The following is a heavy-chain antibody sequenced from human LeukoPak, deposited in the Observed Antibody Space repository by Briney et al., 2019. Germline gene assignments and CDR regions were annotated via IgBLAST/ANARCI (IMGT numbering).Heavy chain of an antibody. V-gene: IGHV3-66*01. D-gene: IGHD2-2*01. CDR2: IYSGGST. Sequence: GGSLRLSCGASGFTFGSYAMSWVRQAPGRGLEWVSVIYSGGSTYYADSMKGRFTISRDNSKNTLYLQMNSLRAEDTAVYYCARTGQLPPYYYGMDVWGQGTTVTVSS. J-gene: IGHJ6*02. CDR3: ARTGQLPPYYYGMDV. CDR1: GFTFGSYA.